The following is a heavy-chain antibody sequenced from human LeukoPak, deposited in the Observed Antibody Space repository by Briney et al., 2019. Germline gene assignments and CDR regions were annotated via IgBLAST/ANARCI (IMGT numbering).Heavy chain of an antibody. V-gene: IGHV3-48*04. CDR2: IDSRPTPI. D-gene: IGHD3-10*01. J-gene: IGHJ4*02. CDR3: ARQGFFGELDY. Sequence: GGSLRLSCAASGFTFGRYSMNWVRQAPGRGLEWVSYIDSRPTPIYYTQSVKGRFTVSRDNAKNSLYLQMNSLRAEDTAIYYCARQGFFGELDYWGQGILVTVPS. CDR1: GFTFGRYS.